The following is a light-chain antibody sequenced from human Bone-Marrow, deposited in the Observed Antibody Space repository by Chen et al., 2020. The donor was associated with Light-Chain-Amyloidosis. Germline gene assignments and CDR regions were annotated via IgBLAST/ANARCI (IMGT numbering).Light chain of an antibody. CDR2: DAS. Sequence: DIQMNQSPSSLSASVGDRVTITCRASQGINNYLNWYQQKPGKAPKLLIYDASSLQSGVPSRFSGSGSGTDFTLTISSLQPEDFATYYCQQSYSIQFSFGPGTKVDIK. V-gene: IGKV1-39*01. CDR3: QQSYSIQFS. CDR1: QGINNY. J-gene: IGKJ3*01.